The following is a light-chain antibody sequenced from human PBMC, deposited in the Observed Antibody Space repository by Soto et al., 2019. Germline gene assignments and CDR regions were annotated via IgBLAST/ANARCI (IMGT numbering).Light chain of an antibody. CDR1: SSNIGAGYD. CDR3: QSYDSSLSGWV. J-gene: IGLJ3*02. V-gene: IGLV1-40*01. CDR2: GNS. Sequence: QSVLTQPPSVSGAPGQRVTISCTGSSSNIGAGYDVHWYQQLPGTAPKLLIYGNSNRPSVVPDRFSFSKSGTSASLAITGLQAEDGADYSCQSYDSSLSGWVFGGGTKLTVL.